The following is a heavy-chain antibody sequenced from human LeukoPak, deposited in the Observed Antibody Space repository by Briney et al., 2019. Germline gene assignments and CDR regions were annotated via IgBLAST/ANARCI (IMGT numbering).Heavy chain of an antibody. J-gene: IGHJ5*02. CDR1: GGSISSGGYY. CDR3: ARYCSSTNCYKGGFDP. D-gene: IGHD2-2*02. CDR2: IYYSGST. Sequence: PAETLSLTCTVAGGSISSGGYYWSWIRQHPGKGLEWIGYIYYSGSTSSTPSLKRRVTISVDTSKNQFSLNLSSVTAAYTAVYYCARYCSSTNCYKGGFDPWGQGTLVTVSS. V-gene: IGHV4-31*03.